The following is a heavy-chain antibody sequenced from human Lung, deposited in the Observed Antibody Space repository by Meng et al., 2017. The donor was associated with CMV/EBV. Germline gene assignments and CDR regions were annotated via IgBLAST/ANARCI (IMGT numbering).Heavy chain of an antibody. Sequence: ASVXVSCKASGYTFTGYYMHWVRQAPGQGLEWMGWISPNSGGTNYAQNFQGRVTMTRDTSISTAYMELSRLRSDDTAVYYCARGDYSSTLPFDYWGQGTRVTGAS. J-gene: IGHJ4*02. CDR1: GYTFTGYY. CDR2: ISPNSGGT. V-gene: IGHV1-2*02. CDR3: ARGDYSSTLPFDY. D-gene: IGHD6-13*01.